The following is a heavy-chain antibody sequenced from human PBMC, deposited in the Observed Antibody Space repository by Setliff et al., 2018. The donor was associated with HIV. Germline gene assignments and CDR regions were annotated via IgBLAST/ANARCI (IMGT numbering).Heavy chain of an antibody. Sequence: ASVKVSCKTSGYTFGNYPIHWLRQAPGQRPEWMGWVNTGKGDTKYSQRFQDRLTITTDSSASSVYMELSSLSSDDTAIYYCARDRFTLTSSIFGFWGHGTLVTVSS. J-gene: IGHJ4*01. CDR1: GYTFGNYP. CDR3: ARDRFTLTSSIFGF. V-gene: IGHV1-3*04. D-gene: IGHD3-3*01. CDR2: VNTGKGDT.